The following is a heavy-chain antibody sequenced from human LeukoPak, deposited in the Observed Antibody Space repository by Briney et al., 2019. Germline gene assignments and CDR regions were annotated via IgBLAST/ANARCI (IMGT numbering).Heavy chain of an antibody. D-gene: IGHD2-2*03. J-gene: IGHJ4*02. Sequence: PSETLSLTCAVYGGSFSGYYWSWIRQPPGKGLEWIGEINHSGSTNYNPSLKSRVTISVDTSKNQFSLKLSSVTAADTAVYYCNGYCSSTSCYGGGYWGQGTLVTVST. CDR1: GGSFSGYY. CDR3: NGYCSSTSCYGGGY. V-gene: IGHV4-34*01. CDR2: INHSGST.